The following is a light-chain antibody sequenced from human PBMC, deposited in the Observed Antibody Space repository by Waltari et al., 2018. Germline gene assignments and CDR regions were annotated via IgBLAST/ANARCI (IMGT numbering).Light chain of an antibody. CDR2: GAS. CDR1: QSVSRA. Sequence: EVVLTQSPGTLSLSPGARATLSCRASQSVSRALAWYQQKPGQAPALLIYGASIRATGIPDRFSGSGSGTDFSLTISRLEPADSAMYYCQHYVRLPATFGQGTKVEIK. J-gene: IGKJ1*01. CDR3: QHYVRLPAT. V-gene: IGKV3-20*01.